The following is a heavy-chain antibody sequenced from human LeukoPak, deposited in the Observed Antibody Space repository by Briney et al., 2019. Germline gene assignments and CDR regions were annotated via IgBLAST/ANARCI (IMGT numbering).Heavy chain of an antibody. CDR1: GYTLTDYY. J-gene: IGHJ4*02. CDR2: INPHTGDT. CDR3: ARGSALSQTTDTTFDY. D-gene: IGHD4-17*01. V-gene: IGHV1-2*02. Sequence: SVKVSCKASGYTLTDYYLHWVRQAPGQGLEWMGWINPHTGDTHYAQSFQGRVTMTRDTSISTAYMDLIMLRSDDTDVYYCARGSALSQTTDTTFDYWGQGTLVTVSS.